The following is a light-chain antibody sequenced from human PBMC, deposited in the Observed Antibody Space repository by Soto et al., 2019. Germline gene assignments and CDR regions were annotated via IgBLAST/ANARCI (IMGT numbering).Light chain of an antibody. CDR1: QGIRND. V-gene: IGKV1-6*01. Sequence: AIQMTQSPSSLSTSVGDRVTITCRASQGIRNDLGWYQQKPGKAPKLLIYAASKLQSGVPARFIGSGSGAEFTLTIPSLQPEDFATYFCLQDYSYPYTFGQGTELEIK. CDR2: AAS. CDR3: LQDYSYPYT. J-gene: IGKJ2*01.